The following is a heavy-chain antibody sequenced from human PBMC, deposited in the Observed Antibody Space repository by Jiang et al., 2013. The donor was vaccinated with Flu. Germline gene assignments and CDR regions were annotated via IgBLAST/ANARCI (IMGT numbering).Heavy chain of an antibody. CDR3: ARGGSESGYYPTPFDY. CDR2: IYYSGST. D-gene: IGHD3-22*01. J-gene: IGHJ4*02. Sequence: PGLVKPSETLSLTCTVSGGSISSYYWSWIRQPPGKGLEWIGYIYYSGSTNYNPSLKSRVTISVDTSKNQFSLKLSSVTAADTAVYYCARGGSESGYYPTPFDYWGQGTLVTVSS. V-gene: IGHV4-59*01. CDR1: GGSISSYY.